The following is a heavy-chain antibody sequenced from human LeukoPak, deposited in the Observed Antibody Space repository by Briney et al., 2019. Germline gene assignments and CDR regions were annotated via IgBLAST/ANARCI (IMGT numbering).Heavy chain of an antibody. CDR3: ARVRKPVRTTSYYYYYMDV. Sequence: GGSLRLSCAASGFTFSSYWMHWVRQAPGKGLVWVSRINSDGSSTSYAHSVKGRFTISRDNAKNTLYLQMSSLRAEDTAVYYCARVRKPVRTTSYYYYYMDVWGKGTTVTVSS. CDR2: INSDGSST. V-gene: IGHV3-74*01. J-gene: IGHJ6*03. D-gene: IGHD1-7*01. CDR1: GFTFSSYW.